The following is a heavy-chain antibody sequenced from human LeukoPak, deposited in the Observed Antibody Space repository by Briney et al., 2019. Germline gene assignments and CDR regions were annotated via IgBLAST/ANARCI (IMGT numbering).Heavy chain of an antibody. CDR1: VDTFSSYA. D-gene: IGHD5-24*01. Sequence: SVKVSCKASVDTFSSYAISWVRQAPGQGLEWMGRIIHILGIANYAQKFQGRVTITADKSTSTAYMELSSVRAEDTAVYYCARDSGMATISHVWGQGTTVTVSS. CDR2: IIHILGIA. V-gene: IGHV1-69*04. J-gene: IGHJ6*02. CDR3: ARDSGMATISHV.